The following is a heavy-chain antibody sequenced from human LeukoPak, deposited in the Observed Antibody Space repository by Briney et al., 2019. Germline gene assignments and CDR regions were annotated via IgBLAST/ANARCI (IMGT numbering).Heavy chain of an antibody. CDR1: GGTFSSYA. V-gene: IGHV1-69*13. CDR2: IIPIFGTA. CDR3: AREPRYYDSSGYAFTGAFDI. J-gene: IGHJ3*02. D-gene: IGHD3-22*01. Sequence: SVTVFCKASGGTFSSYAISWVRQAPGQGLEWMGGIIPIFGTANYAQKFQGRVTITADESTSTAYMELSSLRSEDTAVYYCAREPRYYDSSGYAFTGAFDIWGQGTMVTVSS.